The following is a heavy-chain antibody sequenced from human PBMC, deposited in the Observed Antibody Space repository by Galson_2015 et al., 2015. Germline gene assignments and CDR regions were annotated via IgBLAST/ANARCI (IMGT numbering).Heavy chain of an antibody. J-gene: IGHJ5*02. V-gene: IGHV4-31*03. CDR2: IYYSGST. Sequence: TLSLTCSVSGGSINSIGYYWTWIRQHPGKGLEWIGNIYYSGSTYYNPSLTSRAAISLDMSKNQFFLILSSVTAADTAVYYCARGKHYYGSGRGWFDPWGQGTPVTVSS. D-gene: IGHD3-10*01. CDR1: GGSINSIGYY. CDR3: ARGKHYYGSGRGWFDP.